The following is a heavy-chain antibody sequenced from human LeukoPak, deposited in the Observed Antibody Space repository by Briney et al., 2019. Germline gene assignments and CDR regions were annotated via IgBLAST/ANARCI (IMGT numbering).Heavy chain of an antibody. CDR2: ISSSSSYI. CDR3: ARVSIAAAGTEHVAFDI. V-gene: IGHV3-21*01. Sequence: PGGSLRLSCAASGFTFSSYSMNWVRQAPGKGLEWVSSISSSSSYIYYADSVKGRFTISRDNAKNSLYLQMNSLRAEDTAVYYRARVSIAAAGTEHVAFDIWGQGTMVTVSS. D-gene: IGHD6-13*01. CDR1: GFTFSSYS. J-gene: IGHJ3*02.